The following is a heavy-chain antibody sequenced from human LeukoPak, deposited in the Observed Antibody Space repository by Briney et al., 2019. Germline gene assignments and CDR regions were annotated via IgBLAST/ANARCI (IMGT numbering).Heavy chain of an antibody. J-gene: IGHJ4*02. CDR2: INHSGST. D-gene: IGHD3-9*01. Sequence: PSETLSLTCAVYGGSFSGYYWSWIRQPPGKGLEWIGEINHSGSTNYNPSLKSRVTISVDTSKNPFSLKLSSVTAADTAVYYCARLPLDYDILTGYYDYFDYWGQGTLVTVSS. CDR3: ARLPLDYDILTGYYDYFDY. CDR1: GGSFSGYY. V-gene: IGHV4-34*01.